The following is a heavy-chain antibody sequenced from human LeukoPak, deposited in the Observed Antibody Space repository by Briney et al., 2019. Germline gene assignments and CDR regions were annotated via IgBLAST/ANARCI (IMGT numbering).Heavy chain of an antibody. V-gene: IGHV1-2*06. D-gene: IGHD6-13*01. Sequence: ASVKVSCKASGYTFTGYYMHWVRQAPGQGLEWMGRTNPNSGGTNYAQKFQGRVTITTDESTSTAYMELSSLRSEDTAVYYCAREVSAAGTHFDYWGQGTLVTVSS. CDR2: TNPNSGGT. CDR1: GYTFTGYY. CDR3: AREVSAAGTHFDY. J-gene: IGHJ4*02.